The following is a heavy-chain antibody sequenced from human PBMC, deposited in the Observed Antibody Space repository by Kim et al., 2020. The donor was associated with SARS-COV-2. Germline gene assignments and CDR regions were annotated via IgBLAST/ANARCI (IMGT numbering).Heavy chain of an antibody. CDR2: IYYSGST. V-gene: IGHV4-31*03. D-gene: IGHD5-12*01. CDR3: ARVGGYNYDFDY. CDR1: GGSISSGGYY. Sequence: SETLSLTCTVSGGSISSGGYYWSWIRQHPGKGLEWIGYIYYSGSTYYNPSLKSRVTISVDTSKNQFSLKLSSVTAADTAVYYCARVGGYNYDFDYWGQGTLVTVSS. J-gene: IGHJ4*02.